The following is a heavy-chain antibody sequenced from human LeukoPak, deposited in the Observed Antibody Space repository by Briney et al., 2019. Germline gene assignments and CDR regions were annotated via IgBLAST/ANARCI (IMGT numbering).Heavy chain of an antibody. Sequence: GALSLSFAASGFTFRYYNMNWVRPAPGKGGGGGSYITVSGSTIHYAVSLNGPFTISRDNAKNSLYLQMNSLRAEDSAVYYCARSIGLTGGGVDVWGRGTTVTVSS. V-gene: IGHV3-11*01. CDR2: ITVSGSTI. J-gene: IGHJ6*02. D-gene: IGHD3-9*01. CDR1: GFTFRYYN. CDR3: ARSIGLTGGGVDV.